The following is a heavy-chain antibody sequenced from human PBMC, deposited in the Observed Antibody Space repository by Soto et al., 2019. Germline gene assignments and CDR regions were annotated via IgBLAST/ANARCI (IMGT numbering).Heavy chain of an antibody. Sequence: GGSLRLSCAASGFNVNAYSMNWVRQAPGKGLEWVSIISFTGDSRYYADSVKDRFTISRDNSQNTLYLQMNSLRAEDTAVYYCAKKSCSSPGCPYGMDVWGQGTTVTVSS. V-gene: IGHV3-23*01. CDR1: GFNVNAYS. CDR3: AKKSCSSPGCPYGMDV. CDR2: ISFTGDSR. D-gene: IGHD2-2*01. J-gene: IGHJ6*02.